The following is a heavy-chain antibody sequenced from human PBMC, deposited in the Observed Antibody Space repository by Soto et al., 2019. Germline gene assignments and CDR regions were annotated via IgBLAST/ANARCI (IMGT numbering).Heavy chain of an antibody. D-gene: IGHD3-22*01. V-gene: IGHV4-59*08. CDR2: IYFTGST. J-gene: IGHJ4*02. Sequence: QVQLQESGPGLVKPSETLSLTCAVSGDSISSHYWNWVRQTPGKGLEWIGCIYFTGSTIYNPSLARTVTMSEGTSTSAVWLVLGSVAAADPAVYYCAGFPVTPGRDSSPIFDCWGQGTLVTVCS. CDR1: GDSISSHY. CDR3: AGFPVTPGRDSSPIFDC.